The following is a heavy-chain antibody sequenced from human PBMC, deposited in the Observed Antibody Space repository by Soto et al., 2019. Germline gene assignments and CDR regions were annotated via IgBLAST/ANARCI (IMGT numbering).Heavy chain of an antibody. CDR2: ISAYNGNT. CDR1: GYTFNSYD. CDR3: ARGGGEESSGWPFDY. D-gene: IGHD6-19*01. J-gene: IGHJ4*02. Sequence: GPSVTVSCKDSGYTFNSYDIKWVRQEHKQGLEWMGWISAYNGNTNYAQKLQGRVTMTTDTSTSTAYMELRSLRSDDTAVYYCARGGGEESSGWPFDYWGQGTLVTVSS. V-gene: IGHV1-18*01.